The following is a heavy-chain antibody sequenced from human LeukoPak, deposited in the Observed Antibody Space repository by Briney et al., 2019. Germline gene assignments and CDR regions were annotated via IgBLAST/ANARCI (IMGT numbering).Heavy chain of an antibody. V-gene: IGHV3-15*01. D-gene: IGHD3-22*01. J-gene: IGHJ4*02. Sequence: PGGSLRLSCAASGFTFSKAWMSWVRQAPGKGLEWVGRIKSKTDGGTTDYAAPVKGRFTISRDDSKNTLYLQMNSLKTEDTAVYYCTTDQTRTYYYDSSGYYYLDYWGQGTLVTVSS. CDR3: TTDQTRTYYYDSSGYYYLDY. CDR1: GFTFSKAW. CDR2: IKSKTDGGTT.